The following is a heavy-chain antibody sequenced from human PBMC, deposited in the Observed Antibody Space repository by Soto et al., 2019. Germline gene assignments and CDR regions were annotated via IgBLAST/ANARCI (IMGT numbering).Heavy chain of an antibody. CDR2: ISSSGLTM. CDR1: GFTFSDYY. Sequence: QVQLVESEGGLVKPGGSLRLSCAASGFTFSDYYMSWIRQAPGKGLEWVSYISSSGLTMYYADSVKGRFTISRDNANYSLYLQMNSLRAEDTAVYYCARPISPAIQPNYYYYIDVWGKGTTVTVSS. D-gene: IGHD2-2*02. J-gene: IGHJ6*03. CDR3: ARPISPAIQPNYYYYIDV. V-gene: IGHV3-11*01.